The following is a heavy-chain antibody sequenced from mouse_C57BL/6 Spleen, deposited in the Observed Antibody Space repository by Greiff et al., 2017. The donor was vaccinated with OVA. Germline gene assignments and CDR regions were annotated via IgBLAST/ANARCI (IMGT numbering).Heavy chain of an antibody. Sequence: VQLQQPGAELVMPGASVKLSCKASGYTFTSYWMHWVKQRPGQGLEWIGEIDPSDSYTNYNQKFKGKSTLTVDKSSSTAYMQLSSLTSEDSAVYYGTRGIYYGNSWFAYWGQGTLVTVSA. D-gene: IGHD2-1*01. CDR1: GYTFTSYW. CDR3: TRGIYYGNSWFAY. CDR2: IDPSDSYT. V-gene: IGHV1-69*01. J-gene: IGHJ3*01.